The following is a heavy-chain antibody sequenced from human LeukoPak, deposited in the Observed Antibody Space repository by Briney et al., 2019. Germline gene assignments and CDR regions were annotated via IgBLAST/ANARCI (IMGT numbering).Heavy chain of an antibody. CDR1: GFTFSDYY. V-gene: IGHV3-11*01. J-gene: IGHJ4*02. CDR2: ISSSGSTI. CDR3: ARAAPVEMATIREDY. Sequence: GGSLRLSGAASGFTFSDYYMSWIRQAPGKGLEWVSYISSSGSTIYYADSVKGRFTISRDNAKNSLYLQMNSLRAEDTAVYYCARAAPVEMATIREDYWGQGTLVTVSS. D-gene: IGHD5-24*01.